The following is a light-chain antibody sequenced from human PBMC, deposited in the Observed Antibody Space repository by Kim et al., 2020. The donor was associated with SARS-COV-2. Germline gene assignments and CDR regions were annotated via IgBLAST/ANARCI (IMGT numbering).Light chain of an antibody. CDR2: AAS. V-gene: IGKV1-39*01. CDR1: QSISTY. CDR3: QQSHTAPLLT. Sequence: DIQMTQSPSSLAASVGDRVTIACRASQSISTYLNWYQQKPGKAPNLLIYAASSLQSGVPSRFSGSGSGTDFTLPISSLQPEDFGAYYCQQSHTAPLLTFGGGTKVDI. J-gene: IGKJ4*01.